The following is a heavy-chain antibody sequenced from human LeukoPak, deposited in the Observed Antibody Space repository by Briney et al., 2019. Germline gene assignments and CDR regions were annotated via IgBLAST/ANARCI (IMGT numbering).Heavy chain of an antibody. Sequence: GGSLRLSCAASGFTFSSFPMSWVRQAPGKGWEGGSAIGGSGGSTYYADSVKGRFTISRDNSKNTLYLQMNSLRAEDTAVYYCAKVRAGSYYYDSSGYYYDYYYYYMDVWGKGTTVTVSS. CDR2: IGGSGGST. V-gene: IGHV3-23*01. CDR1: GFTFSSFP. D-gene: IGHD3-22*01. J-gene: IGHJ6*03. CDR3: AKVRAGSYYYDSSGYYYDYYYYYMDV.